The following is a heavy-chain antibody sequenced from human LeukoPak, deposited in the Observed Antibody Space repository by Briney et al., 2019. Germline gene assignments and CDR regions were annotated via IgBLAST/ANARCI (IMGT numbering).Heavy chain of an antibody. CDR1: GYTFTSYY. CDR2: INPSGGST. D-gene: IGHD2-15*01. CDR3: ARDGVWLLPYYSGADY. V-gene: IGHV1-46*01. Sequence: ASVKVSCKASGYTFTSYYMHWVRQAPGQGLEWMGIINPSGGSTSYAQKFQGRVTMTRDTSTSTVYMELSSLRSEDTAVYYCARDGVWLLPYYSGADYWGQGTLVTVSS. J-gene: IGHJ4*02.